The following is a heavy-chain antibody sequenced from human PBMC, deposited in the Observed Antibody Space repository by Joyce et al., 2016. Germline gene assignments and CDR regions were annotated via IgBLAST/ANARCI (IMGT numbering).Heavy chain of an antibody. CDR1: GFMFSTSG. CDR2: ISGGRRFI. V-gene: IGHV3-21*02. D-gene: IGHD2-21*01. J-gene: IGHJ6*02. Sequence: EVQLVESGGGLVMPGGSLKISCAAFGFMFSTSGLSWGRQAPGKGVEWVSAISGGRRFIFHAYSGRGRFTVSRDNAESSLYLQMKSLRVEDTAVYFCARGGLVYDYSMDVWGQGTTVIVSS. CDR3: ARGGLVYDYSMDV.